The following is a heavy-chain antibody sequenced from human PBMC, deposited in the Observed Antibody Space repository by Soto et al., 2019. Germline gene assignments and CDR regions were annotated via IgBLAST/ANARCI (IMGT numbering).Heavy chain of an antibody. J-gene: IGHJ6*02. Sequence: EVQLLQSGGGVVPPGGSLRLACATSGFTFNTYPMTWVRPAPGKGLEWVSSISSTAGRTSSYADSVKGRFAISRDFSDNTVYLQMNNLRVDDTAVYFCAKGVLSFHYGMEVWGQGTTVTVSS. V-gene: IGHV3-23*01. D-gene: IGHD3-10*01. CDR3: AKGVLSFHYGMEV. CDR2: ISSTAGRTS. CDR1: GFTFNTYP.